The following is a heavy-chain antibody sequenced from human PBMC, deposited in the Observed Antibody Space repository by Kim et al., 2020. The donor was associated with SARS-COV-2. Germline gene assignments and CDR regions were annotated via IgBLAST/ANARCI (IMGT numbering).Heavy chain of an antibody. D-gene: IGHD1-26*01. CDR3: ARGDGSYSALDY. CDR2: ISSSSYT. CDR1: GFTFSDYY. V-gene: IGHV3-11*05. J-gene: IGHJ4*02. Sequence: GGSLRLSCAASGFTFSDYYMSWIRQAPGKGLEWVSYISSSSYTNYADSVKGRFTISRDNAKNSLYLQMNSLRAEDTAVYYCARGDGSYSALDYWGQGTLVTVSS.